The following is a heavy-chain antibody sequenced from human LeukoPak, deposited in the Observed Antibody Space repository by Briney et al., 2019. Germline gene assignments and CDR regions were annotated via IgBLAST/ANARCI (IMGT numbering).Heavy chain of an antibody. CDR2: ISMSGGGS. CDR3: AKNLMRDAAYSWYFDL. CDR1: GFMLSPYT. J-gene: IGHJ2*01. D-gene: IGHD2-15*01. V-gene: IGHV3-23*01. Sequence: GGTLVNPYPPSGFMLSPYTTIFSRQAPGEGLECVSSISMSGGGSTYGDSVKGRFTITRDNSKNTLYLQMNSLRAEDTAVYYCAKNLMRDAAYSWYFDLWGRGTLVTVSS.